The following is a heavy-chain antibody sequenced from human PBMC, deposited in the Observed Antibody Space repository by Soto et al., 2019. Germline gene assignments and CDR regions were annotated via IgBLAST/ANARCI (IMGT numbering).Heavy chain of an antibody. Sequence: ASVKVSCKASGYTFTGYYMHWVRQAPGQGLEWMGWINPNSGGTNYAQKFQGRVTMTRDTSISPAYMELSRLRADDTAVYYCARADTAIVVVPAATTVTTFYFDYWGQGTLVTVSS. V-gene: IGHV1-2*02. CDR2: INPNSGGT. CDR3: ARADTAIVVVPAATTVTTFYFDY. D-gene: IGHD2-2*01. CDR1: GYTFTGYY. J-gene: IGHJ4*02.